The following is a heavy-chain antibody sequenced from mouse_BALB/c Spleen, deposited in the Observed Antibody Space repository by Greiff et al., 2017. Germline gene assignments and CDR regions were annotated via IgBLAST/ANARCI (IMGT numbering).Heavy chain of an antibody. D-gene: IGHD2-1*01. CDR3: TSYYGFAY. J-gene: IGHJ3*01. V-gene: IGHV1-69*01. Sequence: QVQLQQPGAELVMPGASVKMSCKASGYTFTDYWMHWVKQRPGQGLEWIGAIDTSDSYTSYNQKFKGKATLTVDESSSTAYMQLSSLTSEDSAVYYCTSYYGFAYWGQGTLVTVSA. CDR1: GYTFTDYW. CDR2: IDTSDSYT.